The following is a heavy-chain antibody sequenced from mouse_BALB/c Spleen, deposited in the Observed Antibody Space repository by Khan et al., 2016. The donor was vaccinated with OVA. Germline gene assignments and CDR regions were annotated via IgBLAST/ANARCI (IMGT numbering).Heavy chain of an antibody. CDR2: ISSGSATI. D-gene: IGHD2-4*01. Sequence: EVQLVESGGGLVQPGGSRTLSCAASGFTFSSFGMHWVRQAPEKGLEWVAYISSGSATIYYADIVKGRFTISRDNPKNTLLLQMTSLRYESPAMCYCARSLITAWFFDVWGAGTTVTVSS. J-gene: IGHJ1*01. CDR1: GFTFSSFG. V-gene: IGHV5-17*02. CDR3: ARSLITAWFFDV.